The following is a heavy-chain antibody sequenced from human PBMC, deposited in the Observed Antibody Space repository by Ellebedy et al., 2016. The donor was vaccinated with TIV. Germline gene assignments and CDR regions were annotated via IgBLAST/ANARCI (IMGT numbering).Heavy chain of an antibody. CDR3: ARGSGGTQNGAFDS. D-gene: IGHD2-15*01. Sequence: MPSETLSLTCTVSGGSMTSFYWSWIRQSPEKGLEWIGNIYYVGSTDYSPSLRTRVTISLDTSKNQFSVKLTSVTPADTAVYCARGSGGTQNGAFDSWGLGTLVTVST. V-gene: IGHV4-59*01. J-gene: IGHJ4*02. CDR1: GGSMTSFY. CDR2: IYYVGST.